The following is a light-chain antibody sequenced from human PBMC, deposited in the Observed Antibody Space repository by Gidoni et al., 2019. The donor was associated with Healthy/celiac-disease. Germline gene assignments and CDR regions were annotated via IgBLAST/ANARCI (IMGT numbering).Light chain of an antibody. V-gene: IGLV3-21*04. J-gene: IGLJ1*01. CDR2: YDS. Sequence: SYVLTQPPSVSVAPGKTARITCGGNNIGSKSVHWYQQEPGQAPVLVIYYDSDRPSGIPERFSGSNSGNTATLTISRVEAGDEADYYCQVWDSSSDREVFGTGTKVTVL. CDR3: QVWDSSSDREV. CDR1: NIGSKS.